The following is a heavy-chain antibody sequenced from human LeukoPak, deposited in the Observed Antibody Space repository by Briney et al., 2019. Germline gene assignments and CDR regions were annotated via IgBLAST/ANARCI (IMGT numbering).Heavy chain of an antibody. CDR1: GYTFTSYY. CDR3: ARDPRGGGYSGYDQTPFDY. CDR2: INPSGGST. J-gene: IGHJ4*02. Sequence: GASVKVSCKASGYTFTSYYMHWVRQAPGQGLEWMGIINPSGGSTSYAQKFQGRVTMTRDTSTSTVYMELSSLRSEDTAVYYCARDPRGGGYSGYDQTPFDYWGQGTLVTVSS. V-gene: IGHV1-46*01. D-gene: IGHD5-12*01.